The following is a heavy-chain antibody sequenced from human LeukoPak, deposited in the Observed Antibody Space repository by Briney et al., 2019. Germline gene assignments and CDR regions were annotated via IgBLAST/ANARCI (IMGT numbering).Heavy chain of an antibody. V-gene: IGHV1-24*01. CDR3: ATSVGATEGFDY. D-gene: IGHD1-26*01. J-gene: IGHJ4*02. CDR1: GYTLTELS. Sequence: ASVKVSCKVSGYTLTELSMHWVRQAPGKGLEWMGGFDPEDGETIYAQKFQGRVTMTEDTSTDTAYMELSSLRSEDTAVYYCATSVGATEGFDYWGQGTLVTVSS. CDR2: FDPEDGET.